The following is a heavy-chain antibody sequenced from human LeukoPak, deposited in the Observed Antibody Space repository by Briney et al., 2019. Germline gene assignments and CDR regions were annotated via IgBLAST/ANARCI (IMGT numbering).Heavy chain of an antibody. CDR3: ATGTMTGPYYFDY. J-gene: IGHJ4*02. CDR2: IYYSGST. CDR1: GGSFSGYY. Sequence: SETLSLTCAVYGGSFSGYYWTWIRQPPGKGLEWIGYIYYSGSTNYNPSLKSRVTISVDTSKNQFSLQLSSVTAADTAVYYCATGTMTGPYYFDYWGQGTLVTVSS. D-gene: IGHD3-22*01. V-gene: IGHV4-59*01.